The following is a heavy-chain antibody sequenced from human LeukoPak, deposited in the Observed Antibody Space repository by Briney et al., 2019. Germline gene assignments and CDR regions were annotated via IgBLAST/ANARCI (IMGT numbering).Heavy chain of an antibody. CDR3: ARHRDYGTGWYGFDY. D-gene: IGHD6-19*01. CDR2: IYYSGST. J-gene: IGHJ4*02. V-gene: IGHV4-59*08. CDR1: GGSINSYY. Sequence: PSETLSLTCTVSGGSINSYYWSWIPQPPGKGLEWFAYIYYSGSTNYNPSLKSRVTISVDTSKNQFSLRLSSVTAADTAVYYCARHRDYGTGWYGFDYWGQGTLVTVSP.